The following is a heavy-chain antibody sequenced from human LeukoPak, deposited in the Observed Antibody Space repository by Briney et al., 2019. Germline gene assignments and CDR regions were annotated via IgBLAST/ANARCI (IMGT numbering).Heavy chain of an antibody. CDR3: ARLSVAEDFGY. Sequence: GSLRLSCAVSGFTFRNYAMNWVRQAPGKGLEWVSSISSSSSYIYYADSVKGRFTISRDNAKNSLYLQMNSLRAEDTAVYYCARLSVAEDFGYWGQGTLVTVSS. D-gene: IGHD6-19*01. CDR2: ISSSSSYI. CDR1: GFTFRNYA. V-gene: IGHV3-21*01. J-gene: IGHJ4*02.